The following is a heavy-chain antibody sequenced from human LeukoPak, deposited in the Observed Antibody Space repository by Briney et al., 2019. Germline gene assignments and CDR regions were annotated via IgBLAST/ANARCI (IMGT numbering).Heavy chain of an antibody. CDR2: ISYNSDTI. D-gene: IGHD2-21*02. V-gene: IGHV3-9*01. CDR1: GFTFDDYA. CDR3: AKDYCGGDCYSGWYFDL. Sequence: GRSLRLSCAASGFTFDDYAMHWVRQAPGKGLEWVSGISYNSDTIAYADSVKGRFTISRDNAKNSLHLQMNSLRAEDTALYYCAKDYCGGDCYSGWYFDLWGRGTLVTVSS. J-gene: IGHJ2*01.